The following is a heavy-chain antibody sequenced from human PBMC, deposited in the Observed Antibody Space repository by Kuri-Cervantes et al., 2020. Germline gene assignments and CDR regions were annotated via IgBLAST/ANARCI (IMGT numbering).Heavy chain of an antibody. Sequence: SETLSLTCTVSGGSVSSGSYYWSWIRQPPGKGLEWIGYIYYSGSTNYNPSLKSRVTISVDTSKNQFSLKLSSVTAADTAVYYCARGRIAAAGTRWFDPWGQGTLVTVSS. D-gene: IGHD6-13*01. CDR3: ARGRIAAAGTRWFDP. V-gene: IGHV4-61*01. CDR1: GGSVSSGSYY. CDR2: IYYSGST. J-gene: IGHJ5*02.